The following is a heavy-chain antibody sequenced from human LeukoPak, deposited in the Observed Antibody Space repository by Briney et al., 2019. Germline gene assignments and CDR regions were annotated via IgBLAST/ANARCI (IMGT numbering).Heavy chain of an antibody. CDR1: GGSISSSSYY. Sequence: SETLSLTCTVSGGSISSSSYYWGWIRQPPGKGLEWIGSIYYSGSTYYNPSLKSRVTISVDTSKNQFSLKLSSVTAADTAVYYCARMGCSGGSCYSRWYYYMDVWGKGTTVTVSS. V-gene: IGHV4-39*07. CDR2: IYYSGST. D-gene: IGHD2-15*01. J-gene: IGHJ6*03. CDR3: ARMGCSGGSCYSRWYYYMDV.